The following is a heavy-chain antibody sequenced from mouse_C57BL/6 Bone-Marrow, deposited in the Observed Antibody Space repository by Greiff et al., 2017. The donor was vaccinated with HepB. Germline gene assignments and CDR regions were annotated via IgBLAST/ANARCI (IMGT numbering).Heavy chain of an antibody. CDR1: GFTFSDYG. V-gene: IGHV5-17*01. J-gene: IGHJ1*03. Sequence: EVKVVESGGGLVKPGGSLKLSCAASGFTFSDYGMHWVRQAPEKGLEWVAYISSGSSTIYYADTVKGRFTISRDNAKNTLFLQMTSLRSEDTAMYYCARPITEGYFDVWGTGTTVTVSS. CDR3: ARPITEGYFDV. CDR2: ISSGSSTI. D-gene: IGHD1-3*01.